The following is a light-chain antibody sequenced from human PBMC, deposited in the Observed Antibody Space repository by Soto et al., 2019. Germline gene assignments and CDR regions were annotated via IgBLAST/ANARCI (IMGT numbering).Light chain of an antibody. Sequence: QSALTQPASVSGSPGQSITISCTGTSSDIGAYNYVSWYQQHPGKAPKLMIYDVSGRPSRVSDRFSGSKSGNTASLTISGLQAEDEADYYCSSFTSSGTRVFGTGTKLTVL. V-gene: IGLV2-14*03. CDR2: DVS. J-gene: IGLJ1*01. CDR1: SSDIGAYNY. CDR3: SSFTSSGTRV.